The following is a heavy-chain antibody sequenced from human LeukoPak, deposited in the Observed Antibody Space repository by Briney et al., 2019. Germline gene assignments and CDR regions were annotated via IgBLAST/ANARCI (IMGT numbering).Heavy chain of an antibody. V-gene: IGHV3-72*01. CDR1: GFTFSDYY. CDR3: ARDLGQKGFDY. CDR2: IRDKAHSYTT. Sequence: GGSLRHSCAASGFTFSDYYMDWVRQAPAKGRDWVGRIRDKAHSYTTEYAASVKGRFTVSRDDSKNSLYLQMNSLKTEDTAIYYCARDLGQKGFDYWGKGALVTVSS. J-gene: IGHJ4*02.